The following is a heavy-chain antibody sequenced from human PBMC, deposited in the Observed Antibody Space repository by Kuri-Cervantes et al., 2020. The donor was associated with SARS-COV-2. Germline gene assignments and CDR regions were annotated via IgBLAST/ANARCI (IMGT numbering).Heavy chain of an antibody. Sequence: GESLKISCAASGFTFSSYAMHWVRQAPGKGLEWVSVIYSGGSTYYADSVKGRFTISRDNSKNTLYLQMNSLRAEDTAVYYCARDAYSSSWYYYYYGMDVWGQGTTVTRLL. CDR1: GFTFSSYA. CDR3: ARDAYSSSWYYYYYGMDV. V-gene: IGHV3-53*01. CDR2: IYSGGST. D-gene: IGHD6-13*01. J-gene: IGHJ6*02.